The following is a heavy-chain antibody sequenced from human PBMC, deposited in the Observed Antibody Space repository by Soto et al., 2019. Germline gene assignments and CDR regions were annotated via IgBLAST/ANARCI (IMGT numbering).Heavy chain of an antibody. V-gene: IGHV1-18*01. Sequence: QVQLVQSGAEVKKPGASVKVSCKASGYTFTSYDISWVRQAPGQGLEWMGWISTYNGNTNYAQKDQGRVTMTTDTSTSTAYMELRSLRSDGTAVYYCARGFRVAATRWWFDPWGQGTLVTVSS. CDR2: ISTYNGNT. CDR3: ARGFRVAATRWWFDP. D-gene: IGHD2-15*01. J-gene: IGHJ5*02. CDR1: GYTFTSYD.